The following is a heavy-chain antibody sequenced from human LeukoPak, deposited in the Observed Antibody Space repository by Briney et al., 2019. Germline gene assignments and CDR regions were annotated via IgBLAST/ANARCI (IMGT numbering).Heavy chain of an antibody. CDR1: GASITSYY. V-gene: IGHV4-34*01. Sequence: SETLSLTCTVSGASITSYYWSWIRQPPGKGLEWIGEINHSGSTNYNPSLKSRVTISVDTSKNQFSLKLSSVTAADTAVYYCARKSSVTTVINWFDPWGQGTLVTVSS. CDR3: ARKSSVTTVINWFDP. CDR2: INHSGST. J-gene: IGHJ5*02. D-gene: IGHD4-17*01.